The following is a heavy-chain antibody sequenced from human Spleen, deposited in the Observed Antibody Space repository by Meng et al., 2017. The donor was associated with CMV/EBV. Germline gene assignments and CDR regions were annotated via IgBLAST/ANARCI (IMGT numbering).Heavy chain of an antibody. CDR1: GYTFTSYG. J-gene: IGHJ4*02. Sequence: QVQLVQSGAEVKKPGASVKVLCTAYGYTFTSYGMRRLRQAPGQGLECMGWISAYNGNTIYAQKVQGRVTMTTDASTNTTYVELRRLRSDDTAVYYCARAISSSYYSVYFDYWGQGTLVTVSS. D-gene: IGHD6-13*01. V-gene: IGHV1-18*01. CDR3: ARAISSSYYSVYFDY. CDR2: ISAYNGNT.